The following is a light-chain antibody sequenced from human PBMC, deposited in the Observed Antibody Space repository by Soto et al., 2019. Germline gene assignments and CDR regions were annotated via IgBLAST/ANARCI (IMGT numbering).Light chain of an antibody. CDR1: QSISSY. CDR2: AAS. Sequence: DIQMTQSPSSLSASVGDRVTITCRASQSISSYLNWYQQKPGKAPKLLIYAASSLQSGVPSRFSGSGSGTDFTLTISSLQPEDFATYYCQQSYSTPLTFGPGTKVDLK. V-gene: IGKV1-39*01. J-gene: IGKJ3*01. CDR3: QQSYSTPLT.